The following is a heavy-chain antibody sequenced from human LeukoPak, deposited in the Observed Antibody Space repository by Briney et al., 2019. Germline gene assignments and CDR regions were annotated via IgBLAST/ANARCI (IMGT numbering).Heavy chain of an antibody. CDR1: GGSIRSYY. J-gene: IGHJ4*02. D-gene: IGHD6-19*01. Sequence: PSETLSLTCTVSGGSIRSYYWTWIRQPAGKGLEWIGRIHSSGSMNHNPSLKSRVTMSVDTSNNQFSLKLSSVTAADTAVYYCAGETEVSGGRSWDFWGQGTLVTVSS. CDR2: IHSSGSM. CDR3: AGETEVSGGRSWDF. V-gene: IGHV4-4*07.